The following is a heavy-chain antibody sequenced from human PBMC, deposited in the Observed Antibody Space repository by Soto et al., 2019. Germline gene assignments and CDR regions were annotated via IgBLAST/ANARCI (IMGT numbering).Heavy chain of an antibody. D-gene: IGHD2-2*01. Sequence: QVQLVQSGAEVKKPGSSVKVSCKASGGTFSSYAISWVRQAPGQGLEWMGGIIPIFGTANYAQKVQGRVTTTADETTSPAYLELSSLRSEDTAVYYCAYCISTSCPDYYYYGMDVWGQGTTVTVSS. V-gene: IGHV1-69*12. CDR2: IIPIFGTA. J-gene: IGHJ6*02. CDR3: AYCISTSCPDYYYYGMDV. CDR1: GGTFSSYA.